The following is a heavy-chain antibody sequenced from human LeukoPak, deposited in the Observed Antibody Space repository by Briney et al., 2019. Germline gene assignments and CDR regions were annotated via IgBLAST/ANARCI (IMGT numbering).Heavy chain of an antibody. Sequence: ASVKVSCKASGYTFTSYDINWVRQATGQGLEWMGWMNPNSGNTGFAQKFQGRVTMTRNTSISTAYMELSSLRSDDTAVYYCARAGRVLPIDYWGQGTLVTVSS. V-gene: IGHV1-8*01. CDR1: GYTFTSYD. J-gene: IGHJ4*02. CDR3: ARAGRVLPIDY. CDR2: MNPNSGNT. D-gene: IGHD2/OR15-2a*01.